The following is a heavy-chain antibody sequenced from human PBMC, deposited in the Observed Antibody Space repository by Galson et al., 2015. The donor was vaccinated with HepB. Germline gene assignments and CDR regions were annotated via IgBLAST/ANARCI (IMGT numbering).Heavy chain of an antibody. V-gene: IGHV3-7*01. D-gene: IGHD3-3*01. CDR3: ARDYDPSAGPLSYFDL. J-gene: IGHJ2*01. CDR2: IKQDGTEA. CDR1: GFTFSSYR. Sequence: SLRLSCAASGFTFSSYRMNWVRQAPGKGLEWVANIKQDGTEAYYVDSVKGRFTVSRDNAKNSLYVQMNSLRAEDTAVYYCARDYDPSAGPLSYFDLWGRGTLVTVSS.